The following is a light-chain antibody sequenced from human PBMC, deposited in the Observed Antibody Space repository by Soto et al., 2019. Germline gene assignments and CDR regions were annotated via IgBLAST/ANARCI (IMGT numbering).Light chain of an antibody. V-gene: IGKV3-15*01. CDR2: GAS. CDR1: QSVSSN. Sequence: EIGMTQSPATLSVSPGERATLSCRASQSVSSNLAWYQQKPGQAPRLLVYGASTRPTGIPTRFSGSGSGTEFTLTISSLQSEDFAVYYCQQYNNWPLWTFGQGTKV. CDR3: QQYNNWPLWT. J-gene: IGKJ1*01.